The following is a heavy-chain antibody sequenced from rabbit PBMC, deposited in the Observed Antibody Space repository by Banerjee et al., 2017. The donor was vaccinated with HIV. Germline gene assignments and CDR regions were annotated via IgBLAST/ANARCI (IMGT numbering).Heavy chain of an antibody. Sequence: PEGSLTLTCTASGFSFSSTYWICWVRQAPGKGLEWIGCINTGSSGSGYYASWAKGRFTISKTSSTTVTLQMTSLTAADTATYFCARDRDGDAGYGSLALWGPGTLVTVS. CDR2: INTGSSGSG. CDR3: ARDRDGDAGYGSLAL. J-gene: IGHJ6*01. CDR1: GFSFSSTYW. D-gene: IGHD7-1*01. V-gene: IGHV1S45*01.